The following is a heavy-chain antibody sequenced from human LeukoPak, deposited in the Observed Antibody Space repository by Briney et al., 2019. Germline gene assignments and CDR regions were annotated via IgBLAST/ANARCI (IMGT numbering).Heavy chain of an antibody. J-gene: IGHJ4*02. CDR3: ASGYCSGGSCPGQDY. CDR1: GYTFTGYY. CDR2: INPNSGGT. Sequence: ASVNVSCKASGYTFTGYYMHWVRQAPGQGLEWMGRINPNSGGTNYAQKFQGRVTITADESTSTAYMELSSLRSEDTAVYYCASGYCSGGSCPGQDYWGQGTLVTVSS. D-gene: IGHD2-15*01. V-gene: IGHV1-2*06.